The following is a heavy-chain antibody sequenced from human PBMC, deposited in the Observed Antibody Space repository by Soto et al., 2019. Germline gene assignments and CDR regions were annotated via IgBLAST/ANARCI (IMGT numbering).Heavy chain of an antibody. Sequence: GGSLRLSCAASGFTFSSYAMSWVRQAPGKGLEWVSAISGSGGSTYYADSVKGRFTISRDNSKNTLYLQMNSLRAEDTAVYYCAKTPRIVVVPPDAFDIWGQGTMVTVS. V-gene: IGHV3-23*01. CDR3: AKTPRIVVVPPDAFDI. CDR1: GFTFSSYA. CDR2: ISGSGGST. J-gene: IGHJ3*02. D-gene: IGHD2-2*01.